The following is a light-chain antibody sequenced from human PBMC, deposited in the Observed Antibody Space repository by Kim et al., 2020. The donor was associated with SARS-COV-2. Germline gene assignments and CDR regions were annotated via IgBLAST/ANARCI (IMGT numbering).Light chain of an antibody. Sequence: GQSFTISCTGTSSDVGGYNYVSCYQQHPGKAPKLIIYDVTQRASGISDRFSGSKSANTASLTISGLQTEDEADYYCSSQTSSLTVLFGGGTQLTVL. V-gene: IGLV2-14*04. CDR3: SSQTSSLTVL. CDR1: SSDVGGYNY. CDR2: DVT. J-gene: IGLJ2*01.